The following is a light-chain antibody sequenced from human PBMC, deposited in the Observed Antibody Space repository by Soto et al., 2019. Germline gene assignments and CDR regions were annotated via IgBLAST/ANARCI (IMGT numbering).Light chain of an antibody. V-gene: IGKV1-5*03. Sequence: DIQMTQAPSTLSGSVGDRVTITCRASQTISSLLAWYQQKPGKAPKLLIYKASTLKSGVPSRFSGSGSGTEFTLTISSLQPDDFATYYFQHYNSYSEAFGQGTKVDLK. CDR3: QHYNSYSEA. J-gene: IGKJ1*01. CDR2: KAS. CDR1: QTISSL.